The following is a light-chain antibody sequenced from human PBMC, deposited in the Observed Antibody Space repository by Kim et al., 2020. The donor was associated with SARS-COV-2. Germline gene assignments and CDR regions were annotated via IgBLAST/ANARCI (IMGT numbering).Light chain of an antibody. CDR2: STK. CDR1: SGSVFTSHY. CDR3: LLYMGSGSWV. J-gene: IGLJ3*02. Sequence: QTVVTQEPSFSVSPGGTVTLTCGLSSGSVFTSHYPSWYQQTPGQAPRTLIYSTKTRSSGVPDRFSGSILGNKAALTITGAQADDESDYYCLLYMGSGSWVFGGGTQLTVL. V-gene: IGLV8-61*01.